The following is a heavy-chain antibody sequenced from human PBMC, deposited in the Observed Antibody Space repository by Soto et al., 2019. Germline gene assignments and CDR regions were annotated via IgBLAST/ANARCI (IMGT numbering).Heavy chain of an antibody. V-gene: IGHV4-30-4*01. CDR3: ARDSSGPGYSYGKFDY. Sequence: SETLSLTCSVSGGSISSGYYYWSWIRQPPGKGLEWIGNIYYSGMTYYNPSLRGRVSISLDPSESQFSLKLNSVTAADTAVYYCARDSSGPGYSYGKFDYWGQGALVTVSS. J-gene: IGHJ4*02. CDR1: GGSISSGYYY. CDR2: IYYSGMT. D-gene: IGHD5-18*01.